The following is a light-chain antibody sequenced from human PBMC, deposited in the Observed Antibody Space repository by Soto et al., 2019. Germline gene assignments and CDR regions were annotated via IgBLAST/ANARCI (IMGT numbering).Light chain of an antibody. Sequence: DIQMTQSPSSLPASVGDRVTITCQASQDISNYLNWYQQKPGKAPKLLIYDASNLETGVPSRFSGSGSGTDFTFTISSLQPEDIATYYSQQYINRPIFTFGPGTRVDIK. CDR3: QQYINRPIFT. J-gene: IGKJ3*01. V-gene: IGKV1-33*01. CDR1: QDISNY. CDR2: DAS.